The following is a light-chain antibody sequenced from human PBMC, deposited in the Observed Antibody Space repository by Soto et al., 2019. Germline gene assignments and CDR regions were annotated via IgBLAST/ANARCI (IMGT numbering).Light chain of an antibody. V-gene: IGKV3-11*01. J-gene: IGKJ4*01. CDR3: QQRSNWPLT. Sequence: EIVLTQSPGTLSLSPGERATLSCRASQSVSNNLAWYQQKPGQAPRLLIYDASNTATGIPARFSGSGSGTDFTLSISSLEPEDFAVYYCQQRSNWPLTFGGGTKVEIK. CDR2: DAS. CDR1: QSVSNN.